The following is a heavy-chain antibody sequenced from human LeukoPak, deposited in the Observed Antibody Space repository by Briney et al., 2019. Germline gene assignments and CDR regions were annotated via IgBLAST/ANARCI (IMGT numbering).Heavy chain of an antibody. D-gene: IGHD6-13*01. V-gene: IGHV3-23*01. CDR3: AKLRSGIAAAGRDYYFDY. Sequence: GGSLRLSCAASGFPFSSYEMHWVRQAPGKGLEWVSAISGSGGSTYYADSVKGRFTISRDNSKKTLYLQMNSLRAEDTAVYYCAKLRSGIAAAGRDYYFDYWGQGTLVTVSS. CDR1: GFPFSSYE. CDR2: ISGSGGST. J-gene: IGHJ4*02.